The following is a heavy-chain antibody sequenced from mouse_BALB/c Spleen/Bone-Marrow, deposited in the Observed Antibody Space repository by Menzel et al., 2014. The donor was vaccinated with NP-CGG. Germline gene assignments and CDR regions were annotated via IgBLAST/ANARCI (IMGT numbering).Heavy chain of an antibody. D-gene: IGHD1-1*01. Sequence: VQGVESGAELAKPGASVKMSCKASGYTFTDYWIHWVKPRPGQGLEWIGYINPSSGYTEYNQKFKDKATLTADKSSSTACMQLNILTSEGSAVYYCGGRCGSLWYFDVWGAGTTVTVSS. CDR2: INPSSGYT. J-gene: IGHJ1*01. CDR3: GGRCGSLWYFDV. V-gene: IGHV1-7*01. CDR1: GYTFTDYW.